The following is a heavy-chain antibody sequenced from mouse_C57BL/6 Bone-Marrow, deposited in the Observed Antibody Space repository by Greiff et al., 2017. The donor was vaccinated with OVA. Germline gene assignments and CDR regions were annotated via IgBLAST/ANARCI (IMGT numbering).Heavy chain of an antibody. Sequence: EVQLVESGAELVRPGASVKLSCTASGFNIKDDYMHWVKQRPGQGLEWIGWIDPENGDTEYASKFQGKATITADTSSNTAYLQLSSLTSEDTAVYYCTPYYYGSSGWYFDVWGTGTTVTVSS. V-gene: IGHV14-4*01. CDR3: TPYYYGSSGWYFDV. D-gene: IGHD1-1*01. J-gene: IGHJ1*03. CDR1: GFNIKDDY. CDR2: IDPENGDT.